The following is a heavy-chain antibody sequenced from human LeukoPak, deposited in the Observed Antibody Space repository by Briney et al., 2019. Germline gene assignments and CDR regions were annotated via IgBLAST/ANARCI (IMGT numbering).Heavy chain of an antibody. CDR3: ARGGWGIQLWLKVEFDY. J-gene: IGHJ4*02. CDR1: GYSISSGYY. V-gene: IGHV4-38-2*02. CDR2: IYHSGST. Sequence: SETLSLTCTVSGYSISSGYYWGWIRQPPGKGLEWIGSIYHSGSTYYNPSLKSRVTISVDTSKNQFSLRLSSVTAADTAVYYCARGGWGIQLWLKVEFDYWGQGTLVTVSS. D-gene: IGHD5-18*01.